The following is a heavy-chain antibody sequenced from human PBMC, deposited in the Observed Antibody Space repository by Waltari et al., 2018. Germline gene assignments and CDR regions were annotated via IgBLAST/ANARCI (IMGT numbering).Heavy chain of an antibody. CDR3: ARDGGYSGSSYYYYYMDV. V-gene: IGHV1-2*02. D-gene: IGHD1-26*01. CDR2: INPNSGGT. CDR1: GYTFTGYY. Sequence: QVQLVQSGAEVKKPGASVKVSCKASGYTFTGYYMHWVRQAPGQGLEWMGGINPNSGGTNYAQKFQGRVTMTRDTSISTAYMELSRLRSDDTAVYYCARDGGYSGSSYYYYYMDVWGKGTTVTISS. J-gene: IGHJ6*03.